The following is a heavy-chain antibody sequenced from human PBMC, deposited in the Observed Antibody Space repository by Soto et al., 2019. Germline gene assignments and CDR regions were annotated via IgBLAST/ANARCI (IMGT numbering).Heavy chain of an antibody. CDR3: SKAMIGSYDSDAFDV. V-gene: IGHV3-30*18. Sequence: SGGSLRLSCAASGFSFSRYGIHWVRQAPGKGLEWVAVISYDESTTFYADSVKGRFTISRDNSKNTLFLQMNSLRPEDTAVYYCSKAMIGSYDSDAFDVWGQGTMVTV. J-gene: IGHJ3*01. D-gene: IGHD3-22*01. CDR1: GFSFSRYG. CDR2: ISYDESTT.